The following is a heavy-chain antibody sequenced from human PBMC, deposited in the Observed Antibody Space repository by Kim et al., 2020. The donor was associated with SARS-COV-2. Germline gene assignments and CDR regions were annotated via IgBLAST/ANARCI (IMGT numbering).Heavy chain of an antibody. D-gene: IGHD2-2*01. CDR1: GYTFTSYG. V-gene: IGHV1-18*01. Sequence: ASVKVSCKASGYTFTSYGISWVRQAPGQGLEWMGWISAYNGNTNYAQKLQGRVTMTTDTSTSTAYMELRSLRSDDTAVYYCARDCSSTSWGCWQQLKRDYWGQGTLVTVSS. CDR2: ISAYNGNT. CDR3: ARDCSSTSWGCWQQLKRDY. J-gene: IGHJ4*02.